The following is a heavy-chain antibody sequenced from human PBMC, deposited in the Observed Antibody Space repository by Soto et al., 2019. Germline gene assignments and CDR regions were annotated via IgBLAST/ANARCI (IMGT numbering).Heavy chain of an antibody. J-gene: IGHJ6*03. V-gene: IGHV3-33*01. CDR1: GFTFSSYG. Sequence: QVQLVESGGGVLQPGRSLRLSCAASGFTFSSYGMHWVRQAPGKGLEWVAVIWYDGSNKYYADSVKGRFTISRDNSKNTLYQQMNSLRSEDTAVYYCARDGGVIDNRIYYYTDVWGKGTTVTVSS. CDR2: IWYDGSNK. D-gene: IGHD3-22*01. CDR3: ARDGGVIDNRIYYYTDV.